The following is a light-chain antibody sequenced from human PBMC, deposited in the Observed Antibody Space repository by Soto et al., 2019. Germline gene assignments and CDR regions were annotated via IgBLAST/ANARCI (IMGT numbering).Light chain of an antibody. CDR3: QQYHIWPPWT. J-gene: IGKJ1*01. V-gene: IGKV3-15*01. CDR2: GAS. CDR1: ESLNMRY. Sequence: EIVWTQSPGTLSLSPGERATLSCRASESLNMRYLAWYQQKPGQAPRLLMYGASTRADGIPARFTGSGSGTEFTLTISSLQSEDFAVYYCQQYHIWPPWTSGQGTKVDI.